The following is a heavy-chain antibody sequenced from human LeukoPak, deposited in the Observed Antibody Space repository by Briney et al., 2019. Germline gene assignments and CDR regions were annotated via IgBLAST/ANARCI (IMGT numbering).Heavy chain of an antibody. CDR1: GGSISRYY. J-gene: IGHJ3*02. Sequence: SETLSLTCTVSGGSISRYYWCWIRQPAGKGLEWIGRIYPRGSTNDNPSLKTRVTMSVDTSKNQFSLKLTSVTAADTAVYYCARGRYCSADICSGGDAFDIWGQGTMVSVSS. V-gene: IGHV4-4*07. D-gene: IGHD2-15*01. CDR3: ARGRYCSADICSGGDAFDI. CDR2: IYPRGST.